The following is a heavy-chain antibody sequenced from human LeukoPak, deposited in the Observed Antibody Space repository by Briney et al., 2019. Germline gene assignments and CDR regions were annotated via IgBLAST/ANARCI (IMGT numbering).Heavy chain of an antibody. V-gene: IGHV1-24*01. CDR2: FDPEDGET. Sequence: GASVKVSCKVSGYTLTELSMHWVRQAPGKGLEWMGGFDPEDGETIYAQKFQGRVTMTGDTSTDTAYMELSSLRSEDTAVYYCATQLIAAAGWGQGTLVTVSS. D-gene: IGHD6-13*01. CDR1: GYTLTELS. CDR3: ATQLIAAAG. J-gene: IGHJ4*02.